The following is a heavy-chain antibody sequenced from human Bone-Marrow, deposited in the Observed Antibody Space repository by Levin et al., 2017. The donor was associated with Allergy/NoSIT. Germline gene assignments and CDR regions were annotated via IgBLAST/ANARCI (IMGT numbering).Heavy chain of an antibody. J-gene: IGHJ6*02. CDR3: ARAGYNDYRVPYYAMDL. D-gene: IGHD3-22*01. CDR2: IWNDGTNK. CDR1: GFTFRIYG. Sequence: GGSLRLSCAASGFTFRIYGMHWVRQAPGKGLTWVAFIWNDGTNKYYAHSVEGRFTISRDNSKNTVSLQMNSLGAEDAGVYYCARAGYNDYRVPYYAMDLWGQGATVTVTS. V-gene: IGHV3-33*01.